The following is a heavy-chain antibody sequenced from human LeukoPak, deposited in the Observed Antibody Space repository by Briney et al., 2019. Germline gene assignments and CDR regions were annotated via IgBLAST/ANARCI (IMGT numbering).Heavy chain of an antibody. J-gene: IGHJ4*02. CDR3: TRGGLLGGTEFDS. CDR1: GHTFNAHF. D-gene: IGHD1-26*01. Sequence: ASVKVSCKASGHTFNAHFIHWVRQAPGQGLEWMGWINPNSGGTHYAQKFQGRVTMTRDTSISTAYMELYRLKSDDTAFYYCTRGGLLGGTEFDSWGQGTLVTVSS. CDR2: INPNSGGT. V-gene: IGHV1-2*02.